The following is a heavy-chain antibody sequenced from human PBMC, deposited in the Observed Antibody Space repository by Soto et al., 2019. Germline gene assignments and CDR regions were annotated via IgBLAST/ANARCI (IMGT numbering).Heavy chain of an antibody. CDR3: AREYTETVDGPTPFYFDF. J-gene: IGHJ4*02. CDR2: TYIPGDT. D-gene: IGHD6-19*01. CDR1: GDSISTYY. V-gene: IGHV4-4*07. Sequence: SETLSLTCRVSGDSISTYYWSWIRQSAGKGLEWIGRTYIPGDTNYNPSLKSRVTMSLDASKYQLSLHLSSVTAADTALYYCAREYTETVDGPTPFYFDFWGQGTPVTVSS.